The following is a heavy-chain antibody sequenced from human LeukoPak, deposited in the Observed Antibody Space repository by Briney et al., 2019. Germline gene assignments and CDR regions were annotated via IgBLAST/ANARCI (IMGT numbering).Heavy chain of an antibody. J-gene: IGHJ4*02. V-gene: IGHV3-11*01. CDR3: ARDLYSTTPGDY. CDR2: ISSSGSTI. D-gene: IGHD6-13*01. Sequence: PGGSLRLSCAASGFTFSDYYMSWIRQAPGKGLEWVSHISSSGSTIYYADSVKGRFTISRDNAKNLLYLQMNSLRAEDTAVYYCARDLYSTTPGDYWGQGTLVTVSS. CDR1: GFTFSDYY.